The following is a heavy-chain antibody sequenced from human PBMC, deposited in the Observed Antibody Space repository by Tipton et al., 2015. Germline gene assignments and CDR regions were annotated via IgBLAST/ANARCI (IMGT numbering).Heavy chain of an antibody. Sequence: TLSLTCALSGYSISSGYYWSWIRQPPGKGLEWIGSFFHSGNTFHNPSLRSRVIISVDTSKNQFSLTVTSVTAADTAVYYCACQDYDSLTRDYQTVDYWGQGTLVTVSS. V-gene: IGHV4-38-2*01. CDR2: FFHSGNT. J-gene: IGHJ4*02. CDR3: ACQDYDSLTRDYQTVDY. D-gene: IGHD3-9*01. CDR1: GYSISSGYY.